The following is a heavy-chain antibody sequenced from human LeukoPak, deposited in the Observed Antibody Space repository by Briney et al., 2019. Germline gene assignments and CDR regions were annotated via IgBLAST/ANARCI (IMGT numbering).Heavy chain of an antibody. D-gene: IGHD3-3*01. J-gene: IGHJ4*02. CDR2: INHSGST. CDR3: ARENYDFWSGYPTDY. CDR1: GGSFSGYY. Sequence: SETLSLTCAVYGGSFSGYYWSWIRQPPGKGLEWIGEINHSGSTNYNPSLKGRVTISVDTSKNQFSLKLSSVTAADTAVYYCARENYDFWSGYPTDYWGQGTLVTVSS. V-gene: IGHV4-34*01.